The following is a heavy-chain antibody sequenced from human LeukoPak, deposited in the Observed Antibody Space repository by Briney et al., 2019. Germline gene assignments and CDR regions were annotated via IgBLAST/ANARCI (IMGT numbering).Heavy chain of an antibody. Sequence: GESLQISCQGSGYSFTSYWIGWVRQMPGKGLEWMGIIYPGDSDTRYSPSFQGQVTISADKSISTAYLQWSSLKASDTAMYYCARLRVKRDYSNYVRYFDYWGQGTLVTVSS. V-gene: IGHV5-51*01. CDR1: GYSFTSYW. CDR3: ARLRVKRDYSNYVRYFDY. CDR2: IYPGDSDT. D-gene: IGHD4-11*01. J-gene: IGHJ4*02.